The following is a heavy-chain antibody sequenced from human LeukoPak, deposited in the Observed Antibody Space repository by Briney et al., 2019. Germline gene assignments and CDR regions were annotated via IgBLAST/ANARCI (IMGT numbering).Heavy chain of an antibody. CDR3: ARADLLVVVPAGDAFDI. CDR2: ISSSGGTV. V-gene: IGHV3-11*01. D-gene: IGHD2-2*01. CDR1: GFTFSDYY. Sequence: GGSLRLSCAASGFTFSDYYMSWIRQAPGKGLEWVSCISSSGGTVYYADSVKGRFTISRDNAKNSLYLQMNSLRAEDTAVYYCARADLLVVVPAGDAFDIWGQGTMVTVSS. J-gene: IGHJ3*02.